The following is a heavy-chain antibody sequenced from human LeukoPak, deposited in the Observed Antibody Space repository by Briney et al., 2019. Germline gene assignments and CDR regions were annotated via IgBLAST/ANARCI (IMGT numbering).Heavy chain of an antibody. CDR2: IYTSGST. CDR1: GGSISSGSYY. J-gene: IGHJ3*02. V-gene: IGHV4-61*02. Sequence: PSETLSLTCTVSGGSISSGSYYWSWIRQPAGKGLEWIGRIYTSGSTNYNPSLKSRVTISVDTSKNQFSLKLSSVTAADTAVYYCARAYYDFWSGYYSAFDIWGQGTMVTVSS. D-gene: IGHD3-3*01. CDR3: ARAYYDFWSGYYSAFDI.